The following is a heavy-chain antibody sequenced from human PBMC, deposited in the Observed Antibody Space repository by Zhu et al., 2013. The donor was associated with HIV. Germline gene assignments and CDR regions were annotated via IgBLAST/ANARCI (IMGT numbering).Heavy chain of an antibody. CDR3: ARDPDAAFDPVGVPAALKRIDY. Sequence: QVHLVQSASEVKKPGASVKVSCKASGYRFTGYYIHWVRQAPGQGLEWMGWINPNSGVTNYAPNFEQRVAMTRDTSINSAYMELSRLTSDDTAVYYCARDPDAAFDPVGVPAALKRIDYWGQGTLVTVSS. CDR1: GYRFTGYY. D-gene: IGHD2-15*01. V-gene: IGHV1-2*02. CDR2: INPNSGVT. J-gene: IGHJ4*02.